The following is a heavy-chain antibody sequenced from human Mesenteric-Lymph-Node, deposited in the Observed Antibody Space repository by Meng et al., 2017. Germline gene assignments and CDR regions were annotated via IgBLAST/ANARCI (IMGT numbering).Heavy chain of an antibody. J-gene: IGHJ5*02. CDR1: GYTFTSYG. V-gene: IGHV1-18*01. D-gene: IGHD3-9*01. CDR3: ARDTLYYDILTGYSPTNWFDP. Sequence: QVQLVKSGAEVKKPGAAVKVSCKASGYTFTSYGISWVRQAPGQGLEWMGWISAYNGNTNYAQKLQGRVTMTTDTSTSTAYMELRSLRSDDTAVYYCARDTLYYDILTGYSPTNWFDPWGQGTLVTVSS. CDR2: ISAYNGNT.